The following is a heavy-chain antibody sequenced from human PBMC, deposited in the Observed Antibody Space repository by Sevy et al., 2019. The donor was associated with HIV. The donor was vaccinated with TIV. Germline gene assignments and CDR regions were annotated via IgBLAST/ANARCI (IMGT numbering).Heavy chain of an antibody. V-gene: IGHV3-30-3*01. J-gene: IGHJ4*02. CDR1: GFTFNTYA. D-gene: IGHD3-10*01. CDR2: ISYDGGNK. Sequence: GGSLRLSCAASGFTFNTYAMHWVRQAPGKGLDWLTFISYDGGNKYYADSVKGRFTISRDNSKSMVYLQMNSLRAEDSALYYCASAPQGGSDVITPLDYWGQGTLVTVSS. CDR3: ASAPQGGSDVITPLDY.